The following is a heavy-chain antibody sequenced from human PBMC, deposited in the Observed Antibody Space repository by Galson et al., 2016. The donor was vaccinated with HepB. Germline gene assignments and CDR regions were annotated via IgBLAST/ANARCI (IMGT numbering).Heavy chain of an antibody. Sequence: SLRLSCAASGFSISIYSMNWVRQAPGKGLEWVSAIRGSGTGTSYTDSVKGRFTISRDNSKNTLYQQRNRLRAEDAAVYYCAKSSLVGYNSGWGGSFDIWGRGTMVTVSS. D-gene: IGHD6-19*01. J-gene: IGHJ3*02. CDR2: IRGSGTGT. V-gene: IGHV3-23*01. CDR1: GFSISIYS. CDR3: AKSSLVGYNSGWGGSFDI.